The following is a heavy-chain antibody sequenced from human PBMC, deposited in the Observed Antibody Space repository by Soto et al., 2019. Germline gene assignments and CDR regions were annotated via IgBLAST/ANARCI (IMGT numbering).Heavy chain of an antibody. D-gene: IGHD2-21*02. Sequence: QVQLVESGGGVVQPGRSLRLSCAASGFTFSSYGMHWVRQAPGKGLEWVAVISYDGSNKYYADSVKGRFTISRDNSKNTLYLQMSRLRADDTAVYYCAKDGENCGGDCGGADYWGQGTLVTVSS. CDR1: GFTFSSYG. CDR2: ISYDGSNK. CDR3: AKDGENCGGDCGGADY. V-gene: IGHV3-30*18. J-gene: IGHJ4*02.